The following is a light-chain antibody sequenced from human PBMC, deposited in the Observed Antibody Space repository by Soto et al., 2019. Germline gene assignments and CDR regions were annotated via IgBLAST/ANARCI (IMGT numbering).Light chain of an antibody. Sequence: EIVLTQSPATLSLSPGERATLSCRASQSVSSYLAWYQQKPGQAPRLLIYDASNRATGIPARFSGSGSGTDLTLTSSSLEPEDFAVYYCQQRSNWLTFGQGTRLEIK. CDR1: QSVSSY. CDR2: DAS. J-gene: IGKJ5*01. CDR3: QQRSNWLT. V-gene: IGKV3-11*01.